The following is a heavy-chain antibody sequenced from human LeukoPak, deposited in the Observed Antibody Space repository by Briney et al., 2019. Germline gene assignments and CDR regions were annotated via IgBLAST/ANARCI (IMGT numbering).Heavy chain of an antibody. J-gene: IGHJ3*02. CDR2: IIPIFGTA. CDR3: AELWFGESSGAFDI. CDR1: GGTSSSYA. Sequence: SVKVSCKASGGTSSSYAISWVRQAPGQGLEWMGGIIPIFGTANYAQKFQGRVTITADGSTSTAYMELSSLRSEDTAVYYCAELWFGESSGAFDIWGQGTMVTVSS. V-gene: IGHV1-69*13. D-gene: IGHD3-10*01.